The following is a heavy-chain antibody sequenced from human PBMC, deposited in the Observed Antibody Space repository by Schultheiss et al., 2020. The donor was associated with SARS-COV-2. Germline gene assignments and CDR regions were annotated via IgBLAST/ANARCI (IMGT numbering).Heavy chain of an antibody. D-gene: IGHD3-22*01. CDR2: IYYSGST. J-gene: IGHJ4*02. V-gene: IGHV4-61*01. CDR3: ARDQYYYDSSGYYRSFDY. Sequence: SETLSLTCTVSGGSVSSGSYYWSWIRQPPGKGLEWIGYIYYSGSTNYNPSLKSRVTISVDTSKNQFSLKLSSVTAADTAVYYCARDQYYYDSSGYYRSFDYWGQGTLVTVSS. CDR1: GGSVSSGSYY.